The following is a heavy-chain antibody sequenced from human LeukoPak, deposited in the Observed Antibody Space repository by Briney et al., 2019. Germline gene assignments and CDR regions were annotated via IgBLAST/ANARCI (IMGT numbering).Heavy chain of an antibody. CDR3: ARTGKPYYDILTGYYNVRRYFDY. J-gene: IGHJ4*02. D-gene: IGHD3-9*01. Sequence: PSETLSLTCAVYGGSFSGYYWSWIRQPPGKGLEWIGEINHSGSTNYNPSLKSRVTISVDTSKNQFSLKLSSVTAADTAVYYCARTGKPYYDILTGYYNVRRYFDYWGQGTLVTVSS. CDR2: INHSGST. CDR1: GGSFSGYY. V-gene: IGHV4-34*01.